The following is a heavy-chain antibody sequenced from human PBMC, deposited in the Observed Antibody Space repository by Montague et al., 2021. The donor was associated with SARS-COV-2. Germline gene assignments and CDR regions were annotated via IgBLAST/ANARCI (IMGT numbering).Heavy chain of an antibody. V-gene: IGHV3-30*04. J-gene: IGHJ4*02. CDR1: GFTFSSYA. Sequence: SLRLSCAASGFTFSSYAMHWVRQAPGKGLEWVAVISYDGSNKYYADSVKGRFTISRDNSKNTLYLQMNSLRAEDTAVYYCASGRIAVAERDYWGQGILVTVSS. CDR3: ASGRIAVAERDY. D-gene: IGHD6-19*01. CDR2: ISYDGSNK.